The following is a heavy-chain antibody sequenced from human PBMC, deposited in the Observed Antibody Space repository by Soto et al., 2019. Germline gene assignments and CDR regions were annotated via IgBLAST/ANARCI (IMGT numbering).Heavy chain of an antibody. CDR2: ISSSSSYI. J-gene: IGHJ4*02. CDR3: ARAENSQYYYGSGTHYYFDY. D-gene: IGHD3-10*01. Sequence: EVQLVESGGGLVKPGGSLRLSCAASGFTFSSYSMNWVRQAPGKGLEWVSSISSSSSYIYYADSVKGRFTISRDNAKNSLYLQMNSLRAEDTAVYYCARAENSQYYYGSGTHYYFDYWGQGTLVTVSS. V-gene: IGHV3-21*01. CDR1: GFTFSSYS.